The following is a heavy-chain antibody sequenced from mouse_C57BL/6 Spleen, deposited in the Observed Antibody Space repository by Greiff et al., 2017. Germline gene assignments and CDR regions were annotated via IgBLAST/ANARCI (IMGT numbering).Heavy chain of an antibody. Sequence: EVKLQESGPELVKPGDSVKISCKASGYSFTGYFMNWVMQSHGKSLEWIGRINPYNGDTFYNQKFKGKATLTVDKSSSTAHMELRSLTSEDSAVYYCARVGYYVMDYWGQGTSVTVSS. V-gene: IGHV1-20*01. CDR2: INPYNGDT. J-gene: IGHJ4*01. CDR3: ARVGYYVMDY. CDR1: GYSFTGYF.